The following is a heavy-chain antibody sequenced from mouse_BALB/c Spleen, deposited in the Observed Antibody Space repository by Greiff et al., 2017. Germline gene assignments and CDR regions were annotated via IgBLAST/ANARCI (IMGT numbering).Heavy chain of an antibody. CDR3: ASLGIYYDYPFDY. V-gene: IGHV1S81*02. CDR1: GYTFTSYW. D-gene: IGHD2-4*01. J-gene: IGHJ2*01. CDR2: INPSNGRT. Sequence: VKLQQPGAELVKPGASVKLSCKASGYTFTSYWMHWVKQRPGQGLEWIGEINPSNGRTNYNEKFKSKATLTVDKSSSTAYMQLSSLTSEDSAVYYCASLGIYYDYPFDYWGQGTTLTVSS.